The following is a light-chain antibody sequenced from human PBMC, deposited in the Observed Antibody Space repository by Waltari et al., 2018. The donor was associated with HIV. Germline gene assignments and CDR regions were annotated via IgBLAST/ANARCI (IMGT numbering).Light chain of an antibody. CDR2: GNN. CDR3: QSYDSRLSCSRV. CDR1: SSNIGAGFD. J-gene: IGLJ2*01. V-gene: IGLV1-40*01. Sequence: QSVLTQAPSVSGAPGQRVTISCTGTSSNIGAGFDVHWYQQLPGTAPKLLISGNNNRPSGVPDRFSGSRSGTSASRAITGLQAEDEADYYCQSYDSRLSCSRVFGGGTKLTVL.